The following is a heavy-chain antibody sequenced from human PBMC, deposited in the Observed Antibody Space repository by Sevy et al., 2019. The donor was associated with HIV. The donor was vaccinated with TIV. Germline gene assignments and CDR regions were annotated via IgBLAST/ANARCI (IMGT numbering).Heavy chain of an antibody. D-gene: IGHD3-10*01. CDR2: IYYSGST. CDR3: ARHGRYWFGELLYYYYMDV. J-gene: IGHJ6*03. Sequence: SETLSLTCTVSGGSISSYYWSWIRQPPGKGLEWIGYIYYSGSTNYNPSLKSRVTISADTSKNQFSLKLSSVTAADTAVYYCARHGRYWFGELLYYYYMDVWGKGTTVTVSS. CDR1: GGSISSYY. V-gene: IGHV4-59*08.